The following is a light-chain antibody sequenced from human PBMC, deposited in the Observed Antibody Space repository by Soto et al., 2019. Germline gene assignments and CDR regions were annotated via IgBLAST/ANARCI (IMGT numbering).Light chain of an antibody. CDR2: DVS. CDR3: SSYAGSYTLI. V-gene: IGLV2-11*01. Sequence: QSALTQPRSVSGSPGQSVTISCTGTSSDVGGYNYVSWYQHHPGKAPQLMIYDVSTRPSGVPDRFSGSKSGNTASLTISGLQAEDEADYYCSSYAGSYTLIFGGGTKLTV. J-gene: IGLJ2*01. CDR1: SSDVGGYNY.